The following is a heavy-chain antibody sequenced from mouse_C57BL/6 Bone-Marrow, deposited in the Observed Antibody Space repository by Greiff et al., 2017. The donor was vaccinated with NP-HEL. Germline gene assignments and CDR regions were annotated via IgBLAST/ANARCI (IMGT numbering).Heavy chain of an antibody. CDR2: ISDGGSYT. Sequence: EVKLMESGGGLVKPGGSLKLSCAASGFTFSSYAMSWVRQTPEKRLEWVATISDGGSYTYYPDNVKGRFTISRDNAKNNLYLQMSHLKSEDTAMYYCARERDYEGFAYWGQGTLVTVSA. V-gene: IGHV5-4*01. CDR3: ARERDYEGFAY. CDR1: GFTFSSYA. J-gene: IGHJ3*01. D-gene: IGHD2-4*01.